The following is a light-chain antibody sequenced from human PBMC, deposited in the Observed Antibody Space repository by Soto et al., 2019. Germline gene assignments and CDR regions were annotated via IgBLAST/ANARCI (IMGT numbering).Light chain of an antibody. V-gene: IGKV1-5*01. CDR1: QNINSG. CDR2: DAS. J-gene: IGKJ1*01. Sequence: DIQMTQSPSTLSASIGDRVTITGRASQNINSGLAWYQQQPGKAPNLLIYDASNLESGVPSRFSGSGSGTEYSLTITSLQPDDFATYYCQQYSSYATSTFGQGTKVDIK. CDR3: QQYSSYATST.